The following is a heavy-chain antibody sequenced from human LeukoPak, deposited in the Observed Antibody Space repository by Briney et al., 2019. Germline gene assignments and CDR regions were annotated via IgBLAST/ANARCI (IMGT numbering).Heavy chain of an antibody. Sequence: GGSLRLSCAASGFSFSGDWMTWARQAPGKGLEWVANIKKDGSEKYYVDSVKGRFTISRDNAKNSLHLQMNSLRVEDTAVYYCAKNGGPHGMDVWGQGTTVTVSS. CDR3: AKNGGPHGMDV. CDR1: GFSFSGDW. J-gene: IGHJ6*02. CDR2: IKKDGSEK. V-gene: IGHV3-7*02. D-gene: IGHD3-16*01.